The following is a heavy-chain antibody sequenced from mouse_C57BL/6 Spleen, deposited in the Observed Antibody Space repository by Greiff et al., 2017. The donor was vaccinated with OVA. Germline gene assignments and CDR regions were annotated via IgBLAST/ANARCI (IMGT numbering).Heavy chain of an antibody. J-gene: IGHJ4*01. Sequence: QVQLQQSGAELAKPGASVKLSCKASGYTFTRYWMHWVTQRPGKGLEWIGYINPSSGYIKYNQKLKDKATLTAYQSSSTAYMQMRSLTYEDSAVYYCASSWRDYGGNYAMDDWGQGTSVTVSS. V-gene: IGHV1-7*01. CDR3: ASSWRDYGGNYAMDD. CDR2: INPSSGYI. CDR1: GYTFTRYW. D-gene: IGHD2-4*01.